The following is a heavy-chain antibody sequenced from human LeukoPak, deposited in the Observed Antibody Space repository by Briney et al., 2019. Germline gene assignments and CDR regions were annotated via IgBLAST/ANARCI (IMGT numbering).Heavy chain of an antibody. CDR2: MNPNSDNT. D-gene: IGHD6-13*01. CDR3: ARGRSSSWYGPSWFDP. J-gene: IGHJ5*02. CDR1: GGTFSSYA. V-gene: IGHV1-8*02. Sequence: ASVKVSCKASGGTFSSYAINWVRQATGQGLEWMGWMNPNSDNTGYAQKFQGRVTMTRNTSISTAYMELSSLRSEDTAVYYCARGRSSSWYGPSWFDPWGQGTLVTGSS.